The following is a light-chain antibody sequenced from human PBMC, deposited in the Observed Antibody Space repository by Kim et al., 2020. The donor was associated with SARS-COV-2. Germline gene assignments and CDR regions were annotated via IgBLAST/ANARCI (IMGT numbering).Light chain of an antibody. CDR3: QQYDISHWT. CDR2: GAS. V-gene: IGKV3-20*01. CDR1: QSVSSSD. Sequence: EIVLTQSPGTLSLSPGERATLSCRASQSVSSSDLAWYQQQPGQAPRLLIYGASSRATGIPDRFSGSASGTDFTLTINRLEPEDFAVYYYQQYDISHWTVGQGTKVGIK. J-gene: IGKJ1*01.